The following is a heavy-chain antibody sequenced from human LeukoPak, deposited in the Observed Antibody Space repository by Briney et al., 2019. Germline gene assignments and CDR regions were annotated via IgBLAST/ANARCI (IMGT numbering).Heavy chain of an antibody. J-gene: IGHJ6*02. CDR1: GGSISSSSYY. V-gene: IGHV4-39*07. CDR3: ARSSGLYCSSTSCYHYYYYGMDV. D-gene: IGHD2-2*01. CDR2: IYYSGST. Sequence: SETLSLTCTVSGGSISSSSYYWGWIRQPPGKGLEWIGSIYYSGSTYYNPSLKSRVTISVDTSKNQFSLKLSSVTAADTAVYYCARSSGLYCSSTSCYHYYYYGMDVWGQGTTVTVSS.